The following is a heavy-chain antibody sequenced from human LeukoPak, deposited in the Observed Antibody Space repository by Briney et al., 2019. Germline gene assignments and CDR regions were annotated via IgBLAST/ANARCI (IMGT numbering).Heavy chain of an antibody. V-gene: IGHV1-18*01. Sequence: ASVTVSCKASGYTFTSYGISWARQAPGQGLEWMGWISGYNGNTNYAQKFLGRVSMTADTSTSTAYMELRSLTSDDTAVYYCARSGRGTYYYFDLWGQGTLVTVSS. CDR2: ISGYNGNT. J-gene: IGHJ4*02. CDR1: GYTFTSYG. CDR3: ARSGRGTYYYFDL. D-gene: IGHD5-12*01.